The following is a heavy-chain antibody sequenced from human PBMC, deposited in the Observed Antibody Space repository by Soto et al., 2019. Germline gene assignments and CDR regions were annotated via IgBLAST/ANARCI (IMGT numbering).Heavy chain of an antibody. CDR3: TRYCSSTSCSYGMDV. D-gene: IGHD2-2*01. Sequence: NPSETLSLTCTVSGGSISFYYWSWIRQPPGKGLEWIGYVYYSGDTKYSPSLKSRVTISVDTSKNQFSLKLSSVTAADTALYYCTRYCSSTSCSYGMDVWGQGTSVTAP. J-gene: IGHJ6*02. V-gene: IGHV4-59*01. CDR2: VYYSGDT. CDR1: GGSISFYY.